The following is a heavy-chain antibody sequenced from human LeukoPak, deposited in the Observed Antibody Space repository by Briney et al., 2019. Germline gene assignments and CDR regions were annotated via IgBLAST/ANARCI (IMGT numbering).Heavy chain of an antibody. Sequence: GGSLRLSCAASGFTFSSYAMSWVRQAPGKGLEWVSAISGSGGSTYYADSVKGRFTISRDNSKNTLYLQMNSLRAEDTAVYYCAKDGAVTTAELDAFDIWGQGTMVTVSS. V-gene: IGHV3-23*01. CDR1: GFTFSSYA. CDR2: ISGSGGST. CDR3: AKDGAVTTAELDAFDI. J-gene: IGHJ3*02. D-gene: IGHD4-17*01.